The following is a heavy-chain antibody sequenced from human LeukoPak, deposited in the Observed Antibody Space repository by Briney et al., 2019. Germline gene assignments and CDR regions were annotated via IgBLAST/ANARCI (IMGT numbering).Heavy chain of an antibody. V-gene: IGHV3-7*01. CDR2: IKQDGSEK. Sequence: GGSLRLSCAASGFTFSSYWMSWVRQAPGKGLEWVANIKQDGSEKYYVDSVKGRFTISRDNAKNSLYLQMNSLRAEDTAVYYCARDSSGWPSYYFDYWGQGTLVTVSS. CDR1: GFTFSSYW. CDR3: ARDSSGWPSYYFDY. D-gene: IGHD6-19*01. J-gene: IGHJ4*02.